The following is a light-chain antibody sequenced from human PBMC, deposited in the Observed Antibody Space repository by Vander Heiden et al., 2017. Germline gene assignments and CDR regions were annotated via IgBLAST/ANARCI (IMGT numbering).Light chain of an antibody. CDR3: QYYDSSLSGSDVV. J-gene: IGLJ2*01. Sequence: QSVLTQPPSLSGAPGQRVTISSTWSSSNIGAASAFHWYQPLPGTSPKLLIYGNSNRRSGVPDRFSGSKSGTSASLAITGLQAEDEADDYCQYYDSSLSGSDVVFGGGTKLTVL. V-gene: IGLV1-40*01. CDR1: SSNIGAASA. CDR2: GNS.